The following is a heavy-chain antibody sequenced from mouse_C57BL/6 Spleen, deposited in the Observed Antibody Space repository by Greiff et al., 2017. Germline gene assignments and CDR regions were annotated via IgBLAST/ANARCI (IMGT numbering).Heavy chain of an antibody. J-gene: IGHJ2*01. Sequence: EVQLVESGPELVKPGASVKISCKASGYSFTGYYMNWVKQSPEKSLEWIGEINPSTGGTTYNKKFKAKATLTVDKSSSTAYMQLKSLTSEDSAVYYCARAGITTVVAPLDYWGQGTTLTVSS. D-gene: IGHD1-1*01. CDR3: ARAGITTVVAPLDY. V-gene: IGHV1-42*01. CDR1: GYSFTGYY. CDR2: INPSTGGT.